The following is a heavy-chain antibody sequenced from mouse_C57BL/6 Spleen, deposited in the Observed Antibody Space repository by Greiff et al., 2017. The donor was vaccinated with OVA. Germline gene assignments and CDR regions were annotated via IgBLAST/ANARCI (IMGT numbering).Heavy chain of an antibody. CDR3: VRDLNLYYFDY. CDR2: IRSKSSNYAT. CDR1: GFTFNTYA. V-gene: IGHV10-3*01. J-gene: IGHJ2*02. D-gene: IGHD1-3*01. Sequence: DVKVEESGGGLVQPTGSLKLSCAASGFTFNTYAMHWVRQAPGKGLEWVARIRSKSSNYATNYAESVKDRFTISRDDSQSMLYLQMNNRKTEDTAMYYCVRDLNLYYFDYWGQGTSLTVSS.